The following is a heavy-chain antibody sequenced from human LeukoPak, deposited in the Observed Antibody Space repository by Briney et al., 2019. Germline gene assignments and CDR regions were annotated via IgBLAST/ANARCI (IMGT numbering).Heavy chain of an antibody. D-gene: IGHD3-10*01. CDR3: ARGDYFGSGLRD. V-gene: IGHV4-59*01. CDR1: GGSISSYY. J-gene: IGHJ4*02. CDR2: IYYTGST. Sequence: SETLSLTCTVSGGSISSYYSGWIRQPPGKGLEWIGYIYYTGSTNCNPSLRSRVTISVDSSKNQFSLKVNSVTAADTAVYYCARGDYFGSGLRDSGQGTLVTVSS.